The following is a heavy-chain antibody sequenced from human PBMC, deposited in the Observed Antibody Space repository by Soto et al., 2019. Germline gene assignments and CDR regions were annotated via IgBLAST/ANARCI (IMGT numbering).Heavy chain of an antibody. V-gene: IGHV3-33*01. CDR3: ARGTGAEARGLDS. CDR1: GFRFNTYS. D-gene: IGHD3-10*01. Sequence: GGSLRLSCAASGFRFNTYSMHWVRQAPAKGLEWVALLWYDGSNENYAAAVKGRFTISRDNSNNILYLQVNSLTADDTAVYYCARGTGAEARGLDSWGQGTLVTVSS. J-gene: IGHJ4*02. CDR2: LWYDGSNE.